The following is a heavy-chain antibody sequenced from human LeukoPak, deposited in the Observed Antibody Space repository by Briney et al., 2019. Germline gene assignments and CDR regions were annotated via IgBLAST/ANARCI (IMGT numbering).Heavy chain of an antibody. CDR2: ISSSATHI. Sequence: PGGSLRLSCVASGFAFRSYNMNWVRQAPGQGLEWVSSISSSATHIYYADSVKGRFTISRDNAKSSLSPQMNSLRAEDTALYYCARDSFIDYDDSMEAFDLWGQGTLVTVSS. J-gene: IGHJ3*01. CDR3: ARDSFIDYDDSMEAFDL. V-gene: IGHV3-21*01. D-gene: IGHD4-17*01. CDR1: GFAFRSYN.